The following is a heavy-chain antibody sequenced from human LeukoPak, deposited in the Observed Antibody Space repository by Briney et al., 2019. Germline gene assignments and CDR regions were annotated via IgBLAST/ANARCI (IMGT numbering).Heavy chain of an antibody. CDR2: IKQDGSEK. CDR3: ARDISPYYYGSGRNLFDY. D-gene: IGHD3-10*01. J-gene: IGHJ4*02. CDR1: GFTFSTYW. V-gene: IGHV3-7*03. Sequence: GGSLRLSCAASGFTFSTYWMSWVGQAPGKGLEWVANIKQDGSEKYYVDSVKGRFTISRDNAKKSLYLQMNSLRAEDTAVYYCARDISPYYYGSGRNLFDYWGQGTLVTVSS.